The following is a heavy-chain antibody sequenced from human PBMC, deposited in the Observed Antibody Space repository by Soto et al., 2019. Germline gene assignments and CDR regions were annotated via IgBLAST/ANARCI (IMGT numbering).Heavy chain of an antibody. V-gene: IGHV1-46*01. CDR3: ARSSGGVFGIIIEGYNWLAH. D-gene: IGHD3-16*02. Sequence: ASVNVSFKAPSDTFTIYYIHLLRQSPLHGLEWMGIINPNGGSTRFAQTFQGRITMTTDTSTSTVYMELRGLRSEDTAVYYCARSSGGVFGIIIEGYNWLAHWGQGSMVTVSS. CDR1: SDTFTIYY. J-gene: IGHJ5*02. CDR2: INPNGGST.